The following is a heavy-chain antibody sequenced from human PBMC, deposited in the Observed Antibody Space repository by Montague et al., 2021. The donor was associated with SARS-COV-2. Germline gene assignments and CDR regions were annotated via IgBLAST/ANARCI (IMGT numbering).Heavy chain of an antibody. CDR2: ISNDGGNK. CDR3: AKDLVGDLWSAFYSGYFDY. CDR1: GFTFNNYG. J-gene: IGHJ4*02. V-gene: IGHV3-30*18. Sequence: SLRLSCAASGFTFNNYGMHWVRQAPGKELEWVAVISNDGGNKYYADSVKGRFSISRDDSKNTLYLQMNSLGAEDTAVYYCAKDLVGDLWSAFYSGYFDYWGQGTLVTVSS. D-gene: IGHD3-3*01.